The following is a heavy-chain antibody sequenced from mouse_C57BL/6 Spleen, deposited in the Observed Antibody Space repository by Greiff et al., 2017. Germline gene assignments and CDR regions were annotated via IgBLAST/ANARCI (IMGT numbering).Heavy chain of an antibody. J-gene: IGHJ3*01. CDR1: GYTFTSYW. V-gene: IGHV1-52*01. CDR2: IDPSDSET. CDR3: ARFYDYDEWFAY. D-gene: IGHD2-4*01. Sequence: QVQLQQPGAELVRPGSSVKLSCKASGYTFTSYWMHWVKQRPIQGLEWIGNIDPSDSETHYNQKFKDKATLTVDKSSSTAYMQLSSLTSEDSAVYYCARFYDYDEWFAYWGQGTLVTVSA.